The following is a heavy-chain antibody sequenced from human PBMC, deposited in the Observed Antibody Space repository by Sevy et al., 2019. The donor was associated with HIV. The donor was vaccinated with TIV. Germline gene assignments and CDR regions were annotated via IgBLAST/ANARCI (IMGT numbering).Heavy chain of an antibody. Sequence: GGSLRLSCAASGFTVSSNYMSWVRQAPGKGLEWVSVIYSGGSTYYADSVKGRFTISRDNSKNTLYLQMNSLRAEDTAVYYCARDGGKNSSRTFGLDYWGQRTLVTVSS. CDR2: IYSGGST. CDR1: GFTVSSNY. CDR3: ARDGGKNSSRTFGLDY. V-gene: IGHV3-53*01. J-gene: IGHJ4*02. D-gene: IGHD6-13*01.